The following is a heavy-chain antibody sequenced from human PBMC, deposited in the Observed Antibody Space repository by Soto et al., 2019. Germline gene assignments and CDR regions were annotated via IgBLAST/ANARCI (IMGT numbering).Heavy chain of an antibody. J-gene: IGHJ4*02. Sequence: EVQLVESGGGLVKPGGSLRLSCAASGFTFSSYSMNWVRQAPGKGLEWVSYISSSSSTIYYADSVKGRFTISRDNAKNSLYLQMNSLRDEDTAVYYCAREGKGYCSGGSCYPGGFDYWGQGTLVTVSS. V-gene: IGHV3-48*02. D-gene: IGHD2-15*01. CDR3: AREGKGYCSGGSCYPGGFDY. CDR1: GFTFSSYS. CDR2: ISSSSSTI.